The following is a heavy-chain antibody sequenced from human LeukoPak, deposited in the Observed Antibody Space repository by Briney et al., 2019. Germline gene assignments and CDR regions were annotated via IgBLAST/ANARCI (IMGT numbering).Heavy chain of an antibody. Sequence: ASVKVSCKASGYSFTSYGISWVRQAPGQGLEWMGGISAYNGNTNYAQKFQGRVTMTTDTSTSTAYMELRSLRSDDTAVYYCARDRCGIAARPLCYMDVWGKGTTVTVSS. V-gene: IGHV1-18*01. D-gene: IGHD6-6*01. CDR1: GYSFTSYG. CDR2: ISAYNGNT. J-gene: IGHJ6*03. CDR3: ARDRCGIAARPLCYMDV.